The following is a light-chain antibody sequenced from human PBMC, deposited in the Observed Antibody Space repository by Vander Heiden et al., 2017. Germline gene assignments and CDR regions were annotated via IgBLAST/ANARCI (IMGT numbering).Light chain of an antibody. J-gene: IGKJ1*01. V-gene: IGKV1-5*03. CDR1: QSISSW. CDR3: QQYNSYWT. Sequence: DILMTQSPSTLSASVGDRVTITCRASQSISSWLAWYQQKPGRAPKLLIYRASSLQSGVPSRFSGSGSGTEFTLTISNLQPDDFATYYCQQYNSYWTFGQGTKVEIK. CDR2: RAS.